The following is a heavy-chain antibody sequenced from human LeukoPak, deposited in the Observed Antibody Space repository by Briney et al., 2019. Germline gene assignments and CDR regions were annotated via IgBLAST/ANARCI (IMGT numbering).Heavy chain of an antibody. CDR3: AKDLLGYSSGPIDY. D-gene: IGHD6-19*01. J-gene: IGHJ4*02. CDR2: VSSSGSTI. CDR1: GFTFSSYE. V-gene: IGHV3-48*03. Sequence: AGGSLRLSCAASGFTFSSYEMNWVRQAPGKGLEWVSYVSSSGSTICYADSVKGRFTISRDNSKNTLYLQMNSLRAEDTAVYYCAKDLLGYSSGPIDYWGQGTLVTVSS.